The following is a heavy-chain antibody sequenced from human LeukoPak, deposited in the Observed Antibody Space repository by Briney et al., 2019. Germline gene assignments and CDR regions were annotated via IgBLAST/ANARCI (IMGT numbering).Heavy chain of an antibody. CDR2: ISGSGGST. Sequence: PGGSLRLSCAASGFTFSSYAMSWVRQAPGKGLEWVSAISGSGGSTYYADSVKGRFTISRDKSKNTLYLQMNSLRAEDTAVYYCAKDREQAVAGTLSYWGQGTLVTVSS. CDR1: GFTFSSYA. V-gene: IGHV3-23*01. D-gene: IGHD6-19*01. CDR3: AKDREQAVAGTLSY. J-gene: IGHJ4*02.